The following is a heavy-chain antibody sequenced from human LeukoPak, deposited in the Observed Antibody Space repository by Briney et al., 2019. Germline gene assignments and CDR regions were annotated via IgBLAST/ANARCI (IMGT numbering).Heavy chain of an antibody. J-gene: IGHJ2*01. CDR3: AREAPGSWYFDL. V-gene: IGHV3-53*01. Sequence: PGGSLRLSCAASGFTVSSKYMSWVRQAPGKGLEWVSVIYSGGSTYYAYSVKGRFTISRDNSKNTLYLQMNSLRAEDTAVYYCAREAPGSWYFDLWGRGTLVTVSS. CDR1: GFTVSSKY. D-gene: IGHD7-27*01. CDR2: IYSGGST.